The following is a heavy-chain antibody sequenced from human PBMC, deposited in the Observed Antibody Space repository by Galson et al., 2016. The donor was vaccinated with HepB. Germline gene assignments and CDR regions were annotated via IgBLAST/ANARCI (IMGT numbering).Heavy chain of an antibody. CDR3: ARRTYYDYVWGSYNSFDF. D-gene: IGHD3-16*01. J-gene: IGHJ4*02. Sequence: SETLSLTCSVSGDSISSRAYHWGWIRQPPGKGLEWIGSIYYIGTTYYNPSLKSRVSISVDTSKSQFSLTLNSMTAADTAVYYFARRTYYDYVWGSYNSFDFWGQGTVVTVSS. V-gene: IGHV4-39*01. CDR2: IYYIGTT. CDR1: GDSISSRAYH.